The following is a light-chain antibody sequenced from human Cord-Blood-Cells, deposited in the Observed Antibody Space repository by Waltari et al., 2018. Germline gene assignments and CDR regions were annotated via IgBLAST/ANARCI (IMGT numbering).Light chain of an antibody. Sequence: AIQLTQSPSSLSASVGDRVTITCRASQGISSALAWYQQKPGKAPKLLIYDASSVESGFPSRFSGSGSGTDFTLTISSLQPEDFATYYCQQFNSYLPFTFGPGTKVDIK. CDR3: QQFNSYLPFT. V-gene: IGKV1-13*02. CDR1: QGISSA. J-gene: IGKJ3*01. CDR2: DAS.